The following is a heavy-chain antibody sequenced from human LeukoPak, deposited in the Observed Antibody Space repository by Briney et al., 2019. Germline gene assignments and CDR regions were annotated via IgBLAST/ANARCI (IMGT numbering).Heavy chain of an antibody. D-gene: IGHD6-6*01. Sequence: SETLSLTCTVSGYSISSGYYWGWIRQPPGKGLEWIGSIYHSGSTYYNPSLKSRVTISVDTSKNQFSLKLSSVTAADTAVYYCARAVRHDWYFDLWGRGTLVTVSS. CDR1: GYSISSGYY. V-gene: IGHV4-38-2*02. CDR2: IYHSGST. CDR3: ARAVRHDWYFDL. J-gene: IGHJ2*01.